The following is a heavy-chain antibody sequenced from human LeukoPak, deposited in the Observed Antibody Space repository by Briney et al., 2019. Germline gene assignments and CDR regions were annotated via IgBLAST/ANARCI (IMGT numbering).Heavy chain of an antibody. V-gene: IGHV3-30-3*01. CDR2: ISYDGSNK. J-gene: IGHJ3*02. CDR1: GFTFSNYA. CDR3: ARPETVSNWRDAFDI. Sequence: GGSLRLSCAPAGFTFSNYAMHWVRQAPGKGLEWVAVISYDGSNKYCADSVKGRFTISRDNSKNTLYLQMNSLRAGDTAVYYCARPETVSNWRDAFDIWGQGTMVTVSS. D-gene: IGHD6-13*01.